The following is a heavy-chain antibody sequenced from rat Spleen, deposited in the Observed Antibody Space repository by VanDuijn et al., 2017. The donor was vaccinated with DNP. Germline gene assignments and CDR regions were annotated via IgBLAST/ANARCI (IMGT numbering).Heavy chain of an antibody. Sequence: EVQLQESGPGLVKPSQSLSLTCSVTGYSITSHYWGWIRKFPGNKMEWMGYITHSGSTSYNPSLKSRISITRDTSKNQFFLQLNSVTTEDTATYLCARGLNYGGYNYYWYFDFWGPGTMVTVSS. J-gene: IGHJ1*01. D-gene: IGHD1-11*01. CDR1: GYSITSHY. CDR2: ITHSGST. V-gene: IGHV3-1*01. CDR3: ARGLNYGGYNYYWYFDF.